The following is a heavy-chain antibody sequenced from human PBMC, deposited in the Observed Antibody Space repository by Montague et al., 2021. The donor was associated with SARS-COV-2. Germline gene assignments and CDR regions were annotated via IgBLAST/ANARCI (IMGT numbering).Heavy chain of an antibody. Sequence: SETLSLTCVVSGDSISTDNWWTWVRLPPGKGLEWVGEIYHTGSTKYKPSLKSRVSMSVDKSWNQFSLRLTSVTAADTALYYCAGDRPRSYYYGSGTYTWGGYGMDVWGQGTTVTVSS. J-gene: IGHJ6*02. CDR3: AGDRPRSYYYGSGTYTWGGYGMDV. V-gene: IGHV4-4*02. D-gene: IGHD3-10*01. CDR1: GDSISTDNW. CDR2: IYHTGST.